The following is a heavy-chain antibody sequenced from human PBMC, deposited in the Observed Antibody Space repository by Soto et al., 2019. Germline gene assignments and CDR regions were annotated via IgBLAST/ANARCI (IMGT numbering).Heavy chain of an antibody. CDR2: ISAYNGNT. Sequence: ASVKVSCKASGYTFTSYGISWVRQAPGQGLEWMGWISAYNGNTNYAQKLQGRVTMTTDTSTSTAYMELRSLRSDDTAVYYCARDYYDSSGYYNDDFDIWGQGTMVTVSS. CDR1: GYTFTSYG. V-gene: IGHV1-18*04. CDR3: ARDYYDSSGYYNDDFDI. D-gene: IGHD3-22*01. J-gene: IGHJ3*02.